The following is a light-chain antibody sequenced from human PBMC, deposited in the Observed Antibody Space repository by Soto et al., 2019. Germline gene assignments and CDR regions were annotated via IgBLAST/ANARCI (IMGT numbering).Light chain of an antibody. Sequence: QSALTQPASVSGSPGQSITISCTGTSSDVGTYNLVSWYQQHPGKAPKLMIYEVSERPSGVSSRFSGSKSGNTASLTISGLQAEDEADYYCCSYTTSTTRIIFGGGTKLTVL. CDR3: CSYTTSTTRII. V-gene: IGLV2-23*02. CDR2: EVS. CDR1: SSDVGTYNL. J-gene: IGLJ2*01.